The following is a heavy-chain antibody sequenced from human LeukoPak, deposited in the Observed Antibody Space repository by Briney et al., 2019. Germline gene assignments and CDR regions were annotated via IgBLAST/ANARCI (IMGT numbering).Heavy chain of an antibody. CDR3: VKDFGRIRGTPDS. Sequence: PGGSLRLSCAASGFSFSSYWMHWVRQAPGKGPEYVSTISGSGNGGSRYYADSVKGRFTISRDDSKSIVYLQMNNLRSEDTAVYYCVKDFGRIRGTPDSWGQGTLVTVSS. J-gene: IGHJ4*02. V-gene: IGHV3-64D*06. CDR1: GFSFSSYW. CDR2: ISGSGNGGSR. D-gene: IGHD1-26*01.